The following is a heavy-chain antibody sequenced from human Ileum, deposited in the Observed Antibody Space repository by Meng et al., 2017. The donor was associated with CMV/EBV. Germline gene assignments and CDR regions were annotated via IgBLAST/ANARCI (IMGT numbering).Heavy chain of an antibody. Sequence: SGFTFSSYGFRWIRQAPGKGLEWVALIWYDGSNKYYADSVKGRFTISRDYSKNTLYLQMNSLRAEDTAVYYCARDVGHYDRGSSYFDCWGQGTLVTVSS. CDR2: IWYDGSNK. V-gene: IGHV3-33*01. D-gene: IGHD3-22*01. J-gene: IGHJ4*02. CDR1: GFTFSSYG. CDR3: ARDVGHYDRGSSYFDC.